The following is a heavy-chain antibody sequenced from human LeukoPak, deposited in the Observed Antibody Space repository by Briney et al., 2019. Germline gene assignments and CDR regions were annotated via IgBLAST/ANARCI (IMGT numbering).Heavy chain of an antibody. CDR3: AKVTTVTGPPYNWFDP. Sequence: GGSLRLSCAASGFTFSSYAMSWVRQAPGKGLEGVSAISGSGGSTYYADSVKGRFTISRDNSKNTLYLQMNSLRAEDTAVYYCAKVTTVTGPPYNWFDPWGQGTLVTVSS. D-gene: IGHD4-17*01. CDR1: GFTFSSYA. CDR2: ISGSGGST. J-gene: IGHJ5*02. V-gene: IGHV3-23*01.